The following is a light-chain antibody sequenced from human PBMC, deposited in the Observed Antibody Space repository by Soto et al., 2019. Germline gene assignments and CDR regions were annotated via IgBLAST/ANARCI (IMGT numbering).Light chain of an antibody. Sequence: IVLTQSPAPLSLSLGERAALSCRASQSVSTSLAWYQQKPGQAPRLFIYDASKRAPGIPARFSGSGSGTDFTLTISSREPEYVAVYYCQVRDVWPSFGQGTKVEIK. V-gene: IGKV3-11*01. CDR3: QVRDVWPS. CDR2: DAS. CDR1: QSVSTS. J-gene: IGKJ1*01.